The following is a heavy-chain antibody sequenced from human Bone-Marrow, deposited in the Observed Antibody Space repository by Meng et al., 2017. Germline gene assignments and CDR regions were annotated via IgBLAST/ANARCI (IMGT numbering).Heavy chain of an antibody. V-gene: IGHV4-38-2*02. D-gene: IGHD6-13*01. CDR1: GYSISSGYY. CDR3: ARDSSSWTQWYYYYGMDV. CDR2: IYYSGST. Sequence: SETLSLTCVVSGYSISSGYYWGWIRQPPGKGLEWIGSIYYSGSTYYNPSLKSRVTISVDTSKNQFSLKLSSVTAADTAVYYCARDSSSWTQWYYYYGMDVWGQGTTVTVSS. J-gene: IGHJ6*02.